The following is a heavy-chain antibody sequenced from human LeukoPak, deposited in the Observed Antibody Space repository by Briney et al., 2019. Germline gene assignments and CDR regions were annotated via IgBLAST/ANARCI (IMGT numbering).Heavy chain of an antibody. J-gene: IGHJ4*02. V-gene: IGHV4-39*07. CDR1: GGSISSISSNNYH. Sequence: SETLSLTCIVSGGSISSISSNNYHWGWIRQPPGKGLEWIGSIYYSGSTYYNPSLKSRVTISVDKSKNQFSLKLSSVTAADTAVYYCARGAHYCDSGGFDYWGQGTLVTVSS. CDR3: ARGAHYCDSGGFDY. D-gene: IGHD3-10*01. CDR2: IYYSGST.